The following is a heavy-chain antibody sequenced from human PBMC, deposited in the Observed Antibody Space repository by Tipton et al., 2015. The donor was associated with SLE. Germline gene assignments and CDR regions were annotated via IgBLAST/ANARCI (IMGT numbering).Heavy chain of an antibody. CDR1: GDSISSGFY. Sequence: TLSLTCGVSGDSISSGFYWGWIRQPPGKGLEWIGTIFHSGAAYYNPSLKSRVTLSVDTSKNQFSLKLTSLTAADTALYYCARNKAVAGTVIEYWGPGTLVTVSS. J-gene: IGHJ4*02. CDR2: IFHSGAA. V-gene: IGHV4-38-2*01. CDR3: ARNKAVAGTVIEY. D-gene: IGHD6-19*01.